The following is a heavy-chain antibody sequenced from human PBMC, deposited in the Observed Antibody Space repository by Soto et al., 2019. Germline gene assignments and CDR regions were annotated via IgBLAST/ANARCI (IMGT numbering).Heavy chain of an antibody. Sequence: ASVKVSCKASGYTFTSYAMHWVRQAPGQRLEWMGWINAGSGSTTYAQKFQGRVTMTRDTSTSTVYMELSSLRSEDTAVYYCARGLHYDSISLDDYWGQGTLVTVSS. CDR2: INAGSGST. CDR3: ARGLHYDSISLDDY. J-gene: IGHJ4*02. D-gene: IGHD3-22*01. CDR1: GYTFTSYA. V-gene: IGHV1-3*01.